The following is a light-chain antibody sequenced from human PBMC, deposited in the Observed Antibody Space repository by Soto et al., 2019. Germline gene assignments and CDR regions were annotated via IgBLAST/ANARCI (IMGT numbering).Light chain of an antibody. V-gene: IGLV2-14*01. Sequence: QSVLTQPAGVSGSPGQSITISRTGTSSDVGDYPYVSWYQQHPGEVPKLIIYEVTNRPSGVTSRFSGSKSENTASLTISGLQAEDEADYYCSSYSATNTLVFGGGTKVTVL. CDR3: SSYSATNTLV. CDR1: SSDVGDYPY. J-gene: IGLJ1*01. CDR2: EVT.